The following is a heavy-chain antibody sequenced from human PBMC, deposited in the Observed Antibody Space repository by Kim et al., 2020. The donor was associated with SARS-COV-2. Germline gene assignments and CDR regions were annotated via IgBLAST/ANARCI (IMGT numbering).Heavy chain of an antibody. D-gene: IGHD2-2*02. V-gene: IGHV4-34*01. J-gene: IGHJ6*02. CDR1: GGSFSGYH. CDR2: INHSGST. Sequence: SETLSLTCAVYGGSFSGYHWSWIRQPPGKVLEWIGEINHSGSTNCSPSLKSRITMSVDTSKNQFSLKMSSVTAADTALYYCARGRAGVVPGAILVIGPHYDYYCMDVWRQGTTATVSS. CDR3: ARGRAGVVPGAILVIGPHYDYYCMDV.